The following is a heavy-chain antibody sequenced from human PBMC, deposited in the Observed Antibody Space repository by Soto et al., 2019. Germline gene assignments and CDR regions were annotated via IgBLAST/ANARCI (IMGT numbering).Heavy chain of an antibody. CDR1: GDYIHVGGYY. CDR3: GRDLTSNANCIDP. CDR2: IYYTGKT. J-gene: IGHJ5*02. D-gene: IGHD2-2*01. V-gene: IGHV4-30-4*01. Sequence: KASETLSLTCSVSGDYIHVGGYYWTWIRQRPGKGLEWMGYIYYTGKTYYNLSLESRLTMSVDRSKNQFSLRLTSVTAADTAVYFCGRDLTSNANCIDPWGQGTLVTVSS.